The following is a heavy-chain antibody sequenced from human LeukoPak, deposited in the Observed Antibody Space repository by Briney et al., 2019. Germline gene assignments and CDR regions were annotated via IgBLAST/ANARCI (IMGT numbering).Heavy chain of an antibody. CDR2: MNPNSGNT. CDR3: ARGPVDAVFGVSTED. Sequence: VASVKVSCKASGYTFTSYDINWVRQATGQGLEWMGWMNPNSGNTGYAQKFQGRVSMTRDTSISTAYMELSSLRSEDTAVYYCARGPVDAVFGVSTEDWGQGTTVTVSS. D-gene: IGHD3-10*02. J-gene: IGHJ6*02. V-gene: IGHV1-8*01. CDR1: GYTFTSYD.